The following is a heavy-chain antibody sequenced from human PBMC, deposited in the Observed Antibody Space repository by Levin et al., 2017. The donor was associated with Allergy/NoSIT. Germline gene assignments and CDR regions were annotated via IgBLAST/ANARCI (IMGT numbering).Heavy chain of an antibody. CDR1: GYSFTSEW. J-gene: IGHJ5*02. Sequence: PGGSLRLSCKVYGYSFTSEWIGWVRQMPGKGLEWMGIIYPDDSDTRYSPSFQGQVTISADKSINTAYLQWRSLKASDTAMYYCARGGGRRFDPWGQGTLVTVSS. CDR2: IYPDDSDT. V-gene: IGHV5-51*01. CDR3: ARGGGRRFDP. D-gene: IGHD3-16*01.